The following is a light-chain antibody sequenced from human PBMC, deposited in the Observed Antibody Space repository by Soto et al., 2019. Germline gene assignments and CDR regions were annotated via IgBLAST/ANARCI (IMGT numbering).Light chain of an antibody. J-gene: IGKJ5*01. CDR1: QSISTW. Sequence: DVQMTQSPSALSASVGDRVTITCLASQSISTWLAWDQQKPGTAPKLLIYKASTLESGVPSRLSGSRSGTDFTLPISSLQPEDFATYYCQQSYSTPITCGQGTRLEIK. CDR2: KAS. V-gene: IGKV1-5*03. CDR3: QQSYSTPIT.